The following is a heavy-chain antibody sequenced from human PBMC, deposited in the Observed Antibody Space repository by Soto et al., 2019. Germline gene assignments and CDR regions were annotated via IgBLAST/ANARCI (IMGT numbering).Heavy chain of an antibody. V-gene: IGHV3-7*03. CDR2: IKLDGSEK. CDR1: GFTFSNYW. J-gene: IGHJ2*01. Sequence: EVQLVDSGGGLVQPGGSLRLSCAASGFTFSNYWMSWVRQAPGKGLEWVANIKLDGSEKYYVDSVKGRFTISRDNAENSLYLQMNSLRAEDTAVYYCARVRCSGASCYSPPWHFDLWGRGTLVTVSS. D-gene: IGHD2-15*01. CDR3: ARVRCSGASCYSPPWHFDL.